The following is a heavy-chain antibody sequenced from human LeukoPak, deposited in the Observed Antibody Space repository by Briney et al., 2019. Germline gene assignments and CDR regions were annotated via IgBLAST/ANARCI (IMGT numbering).Heavy chain of an antibody. CDR3: TRDAGTYNWLDP. CDR1: GFTFSDCS. V-gene: IGHV3-73*01. J-gene: IGHJ5*02. D-gene: IGHD1-26*01. Sequence: PGGSLKLSCAASGFTFSDCSIHWVRQASGKGLEWVGLIDKKTKNYETAYAESVRGGFTISRDDSKNTAYLQMDSLEIEDTALYYCTRDAGTYNWLDPWGQGTLVTVSS. CDR2: IDKKTKNYET.